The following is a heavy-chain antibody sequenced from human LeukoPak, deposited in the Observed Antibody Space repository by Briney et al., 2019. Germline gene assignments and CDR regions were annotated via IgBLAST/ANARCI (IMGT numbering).Heavy chain of an antibody. D-gene: IGHD6-19*01. CDR3: ATVRQWLVRGYFQH. J-gene: IGHJ1*01. V-gene: IGHV1-24*01. CDR2: CDPEDGET. CDR1: GYTLAELS. Sequence: ASVKVSCKVSGYTLAELSMHWVRQAPGKGLEWMGGCDPEDGETIYAQKFQGRVTMTEDTSTDTAYMELSSLRSEDTAVYYCATVRQWLVRGYFQHWGQGTLVTVSS.